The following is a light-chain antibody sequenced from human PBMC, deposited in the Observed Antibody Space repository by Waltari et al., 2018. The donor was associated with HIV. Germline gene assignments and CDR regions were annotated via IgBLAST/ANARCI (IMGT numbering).Light chain of an antibody. J-gene: IGLJ2*01. CDR1: KLGDKY. Sequence: SYELTQPPSVSVSPGQTATITCSGDKLGDKYVSWYQQRPGQSPVLVIYQDTGRPSGIPERLAGYNSGNTANLTIRGTQAMEGADYYCQAWDSSAVVFGGGTKLAVL. CDR2: QDT. CDR3: QAWDSSAVV. V-gene: IGLV3-1*01.